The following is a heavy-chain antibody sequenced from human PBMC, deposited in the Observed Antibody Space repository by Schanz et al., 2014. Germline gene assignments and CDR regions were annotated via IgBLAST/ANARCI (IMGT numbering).Heavy chain of an antibody. CDR3: ARKMKLGVYGGKGHDSLDI. CDR2: ISTSGTYM. J-gene: IGHJ3*02. V-gene: IGHV3-21*02. CDR1: TFTFDHYA. D-gene: IGHD4-17*01. Sequence: EVQLLESGGGLVQPGGSLRLSCSASTFTFDHYAMTWVRQAPGKGLEWVSSISTSGTYMYIADSLKGRLTISRDDAKKSMYLQMNNLRAEDTAVYYCARKMKLGVYGGKGHDSLDIWGQGTMVTVSS.